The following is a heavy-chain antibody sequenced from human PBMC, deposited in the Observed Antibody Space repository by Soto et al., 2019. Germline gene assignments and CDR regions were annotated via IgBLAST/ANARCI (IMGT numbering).Heavy chain of an antibody. D-gene: IGHD3-10*01. CDR3: AREPGSGSLHYYYGMDV. Sequence: SETLSLTCSVSGGSISGAYWSWIRQPPGKGPEWIGYIYDSVNTNYNPSLKSRVTMSVDTSKNQFSLKLSSVTAADTAVYYCAREPGSGSLHYYYGMDVWGQGTTVTVSS. J-gene: IGHJ6*02. CDR1: GGSISGAY. V-gene: IGHV4-59*01. CDR2: IYDSVNT.